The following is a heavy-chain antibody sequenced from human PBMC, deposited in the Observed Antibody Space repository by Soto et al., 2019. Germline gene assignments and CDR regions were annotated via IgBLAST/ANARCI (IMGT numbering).Heavy chain of an antibody. V-gene: IGHV1-18*01. CDR1: GYSFDSYA. CDR3: ARENDPYGFEL. CDR2: IGSGDT. Sequence: QVQLVQSETTQEKPGASVKVSCXAFGYSFDSYAYSWVRQAPGQGLEWMGRIGSGDTKYAQKLQGRVTMTTDTSTNTAYMXLRSXXXDXXXXXXXARENDPYGFELWGQGTMVTVSS. J-gene: IGHJ3*01.